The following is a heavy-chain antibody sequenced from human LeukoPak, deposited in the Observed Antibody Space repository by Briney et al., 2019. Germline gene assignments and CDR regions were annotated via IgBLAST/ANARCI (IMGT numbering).Heavy chain of an antibody. CDR1: GGSISSSSYY. V-gene: IGHV4-39*07. D-gene: IGHD3-9*01. Sequence: SETLSLTCTVSGGSISSSSYYWGWIRQPPGKGLEWIGSIYYSGSTYYNPSLKSRVTISVDTSKNQFSLKLSSVTAADTAVYYCARDLDVLRYFDWLPEDTRGPFDYWGQGTLVTVSS. J-gene: IGHJ4*02. CDR2: IYYSGST. CDR3: ARDLDVLRYFDWLPEDTRGPFDY.